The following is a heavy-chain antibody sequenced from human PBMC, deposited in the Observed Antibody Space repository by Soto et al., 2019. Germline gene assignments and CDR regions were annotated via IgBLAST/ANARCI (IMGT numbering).Heavy chain of an antibody. V-gene: IGHV3-23*01. CDR1: GFSFSDYA. J-gene: IGHJ5*01. Sequence: EVHLLESGGALVQPGGSLTLSCAASGFSFSDYAMSWVRQAPGKGLAWVSSISRTGDSSYYADSVKGRFAISRDRSKNRLSLQMNSLRVEDTAVYYCAKGPDGSGYYHNWFDSWGHGTLITVSS. CDR2: ISRTGDSS. CDR3: AKGPDGSGYYHNWFDS. D-gene: IGHD3-22*01.